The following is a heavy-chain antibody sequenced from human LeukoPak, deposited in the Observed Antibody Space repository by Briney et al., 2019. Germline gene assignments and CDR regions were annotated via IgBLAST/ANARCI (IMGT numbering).Heavy chain of an antibody. V-gene: IGHV1-2*02. CDR1: GYHFTSQY. CDR2: IYPPTGGT. Sequence: ASVKVSCKASGYHFTSQYVHWVRQAPGQGLEFMGWIYPPTGGTILAEKFQGRVTMTRDTSITTAYMELSGLNFDDTAVYYCVRENWYYDHWGQGTLVTVSS. CDR3: VRENWYYDH. D-gene: IGHD3-16*01. J-gene: IGHJ4*02.